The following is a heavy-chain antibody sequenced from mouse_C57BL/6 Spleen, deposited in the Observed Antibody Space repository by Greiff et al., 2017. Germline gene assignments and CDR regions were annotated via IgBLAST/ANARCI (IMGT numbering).Heavy chain of an antibody. V-gene: IGHV1-50*01. CDR2: IDPSDSYT. CDR1: GYTFTSYW. Sequence: QVQLQQPGAELVKPGASVKLSCKASGYTFTSYWMQWVKQRPGQGLEWIGEIDPSDSYTNYNQKFKGKATLTVDTSSSTAYMQLSSLTSEDSAVYYCARYGATTAFDVWGTGTTVTVSS. CDR3: ARYGATTAFDV. D-gene: IGHD1-2*01. J-gene: IGHJ1*03.